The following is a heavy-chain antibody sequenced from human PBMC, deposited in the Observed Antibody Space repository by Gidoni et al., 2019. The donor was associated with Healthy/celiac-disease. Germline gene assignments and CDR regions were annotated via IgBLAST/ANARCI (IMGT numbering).Heavy chain of an antibody. D-gene: IGHD2-15*01. J-gene: IGHJ6*02. CDR2: INHSGST. CDR1: GGSFSGYY. Sequence: QVQLQQWGAGLLKPSETLSLTCAVSGGSFSGYYWSWIRQPPGKGLEWIGEINHSGSTNYNPSLKSRVTISVDTSKNQFSLKLSSVTAADTAVYYCASGRRYCSGGSCYLPYYYGMDVWGQGTTVTVSS. V-gene: IGHV4-34*01. CDR3: ASGRRYCSGGSCYLPYYYGMDV.